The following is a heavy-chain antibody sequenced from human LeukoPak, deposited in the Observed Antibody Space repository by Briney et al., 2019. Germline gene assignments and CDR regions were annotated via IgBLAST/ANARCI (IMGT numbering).Heavy chain of an antibody. CDR3: ARADSSGYYSPNDY. Sequence: GGSPRLSCAASGFTFSSYGMHWVRQAPGKGLEWVAFIRYDGSNKYYADSVKGRFTISRDNSKNTLYLQMNSLRAEDTAVYYCARADSSGYYSPNDYWGQGTLVTVSS. CDR2: IRYDGSNK. CDR1: GFTFSSYG. V-gene: IGHV3-30*02. J-gene: IGHJ4*02. D-gene: IGHD3-22*01.